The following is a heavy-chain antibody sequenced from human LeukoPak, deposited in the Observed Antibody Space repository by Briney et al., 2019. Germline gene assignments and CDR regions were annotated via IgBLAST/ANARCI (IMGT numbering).Heavy chain of an antibody. Sequence: ASVKVSCKASGYTFTSYHMHWVRQAPGQGLEWMGIINPSGGTTNYAQKFRGRVTMTRDMSTSTVYMELSSLRSEDTAVYYCARQLEHSWNPTPNFDYWGQGTLVTVSS. D-gene: IGHD1-1*01. V-gene: IGHV1-46*01. CDR1: GYTFTSYH. CDR3: ARQLEHSWNPTPNFDY. J-gene: IGHJ4*02. CDR2: INPSGGTT.